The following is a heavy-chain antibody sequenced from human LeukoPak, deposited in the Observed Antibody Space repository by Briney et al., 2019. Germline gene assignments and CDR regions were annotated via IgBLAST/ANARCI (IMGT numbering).Heavy chain of an antibody. CDR3: ARVPGGYYGSGSYIPYYYYYYYMDV. J-gene: IGHJ6*03. V-gene: IGHV1-8*01. D-gene: IGHD3-10*01. CDR2: MNPNSGNT. CDR1: GYTFTSYD. Sequence: ASVKVSCKASGYTFTSYDINWVRQATGQGLEWMGWMNPNSGNTGYAQKFQGRVTMTRNTSISTAYMALSSLRSEDTAVYYCARVPGGYYGSGSYIPYYYYYYYMDVWGKGTTVTVSS.